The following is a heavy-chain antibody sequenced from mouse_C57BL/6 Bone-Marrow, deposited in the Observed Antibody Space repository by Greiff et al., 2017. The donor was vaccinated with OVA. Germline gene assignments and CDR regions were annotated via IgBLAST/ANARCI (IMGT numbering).Heavy chain of an antibody. D-gene: IGHD1-1*01. J-gene: IGHJ2*01. CDR2: IWSGGST. CDR3: ARQPYYGSSYSYFDY. V-gene: IGHV2-2*01. Sequence: VKVVESGPGLVQPSQSLSITCTVSGFSLTSYGVHWVRQSPGKGLEWLGVIWSGGSTDYNAAFISRLSISKDNSKSQVFFKMNSLQADDTAIYYCARQPYYGSSYSYFDYWGQGTTLTVSS. CDR1: GFSLTSYG.